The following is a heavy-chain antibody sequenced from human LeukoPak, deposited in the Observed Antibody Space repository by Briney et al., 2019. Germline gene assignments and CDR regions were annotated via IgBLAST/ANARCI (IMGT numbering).Heavy chain of an antibody. J-gene: IGHJ4*02. CDR2: INPSTGAT. CDR1: GYTFTGYY. V-gene: IGHV1-2*02. D-gene: IGHD3-10*01. CDR3: AREYDYGYLGY. Sequence: VASVKVSCKASGYTFTGYYIHWVRQAPGQGLEWMASINPSTGATSSAQKFQGRVTVTRDTSISTAYMELSRLRSDDTAVYFCAREYDYGYLGYWGQGTLVTVSS.